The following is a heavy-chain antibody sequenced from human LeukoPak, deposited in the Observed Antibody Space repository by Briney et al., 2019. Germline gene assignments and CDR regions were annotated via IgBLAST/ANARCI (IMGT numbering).Heavy chain of an antibody. V-gene: IGHV1-69*05. D-gene: IGHD2-2*01. CDR1: GGTFSSYA. CDR3: ARSAGYCSSTSCFDY. Sequence: GASVKVSCKASGGTFSSYAISWVRQAPGQGLEWMGGIIPIFGTANYAQKSQGRVTITTDESTSTAYMELSSLRSEDTAVYYCARSAGYCSSTSCFDYWGQGTLVTVSS. J-gene: IGHJ4*02. CDR2: IIPIFGTA.